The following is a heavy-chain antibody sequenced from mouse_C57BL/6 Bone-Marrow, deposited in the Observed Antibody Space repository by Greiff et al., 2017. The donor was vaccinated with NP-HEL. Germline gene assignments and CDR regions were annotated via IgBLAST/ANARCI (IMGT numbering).Heavy chain of an antibody. J-gene: IGHJ1*03. CDR2: ISYDGSN. Sequence: EVQLQESGPGLVKPSQSLSLTCSVTGYSITSGYYWNWIRQFPGNKLEWMGYISYDGSNNYNPSLKNRISITRDTSKNQFFLKLNSVTTEDTATYYCARGQQDWYFDVWGTGTTVTVSS. V-gene: IGHV3-6*01. D-gene: IGHD6-1*01. CDR1: GYSITSGYY. CDR3: ARGQQDWYFDV.